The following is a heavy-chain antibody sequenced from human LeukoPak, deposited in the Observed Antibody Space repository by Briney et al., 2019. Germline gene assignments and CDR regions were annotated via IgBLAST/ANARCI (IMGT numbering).Heavy chain of an antibody. D-gene: IGHD2-2*01. CDR3: ARDPTRPGAFDI. Sequence: SESLSLTCTVSGGSISSGGYYWSWIRQHPGKGLEWIGYIYYSGSTYYNPSLKSRVTISVDTSKNQFSLKLSSVTAADTAVYYCARDPTRPGAFDIWGQGTMVTVSS. J-gene: IGHJ3*02. V-gene: IGHV4-31*03. CDR1: GGSISSGGYY. CDR2: IYYSGST.